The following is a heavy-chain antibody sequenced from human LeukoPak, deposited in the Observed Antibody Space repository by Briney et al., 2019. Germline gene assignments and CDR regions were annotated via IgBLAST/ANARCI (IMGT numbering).Heavy chain of an antibody. Sequence: ASVKVSCKTSGYTFTNYPINWVRQAPGQGLEWMGWVNTNTGNPTYAQGLTGRFVFSSDTSVSTAYLQISSLKAEDTAVYYCVSSDDTSGYFLYWGQGTLVTASS. CDR3: VSSDDTSGYFLY. V-gene: IGHV7-4-1*02. D-gene: IGHD3-22*01. J-gene: IGHJ4*02. CDR1: GYTFTNYP. CDR2: VNTNTGNP.